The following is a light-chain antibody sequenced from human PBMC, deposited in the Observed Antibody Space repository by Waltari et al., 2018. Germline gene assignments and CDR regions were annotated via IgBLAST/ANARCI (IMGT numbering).Light chain of an antibody. CDR1: SRDVGGYNY. Sequence: QSALTQPPSVSGSPGQSITIPCPGTSRDVGGYNYVSWYQQHPGKAPKLMIYEVSNRPSGVSNRFSGSKSGNTASLTISGLQAEDEADYYCSTYTSSSTVVFGGGTKLTVL. CDR2: EVS. CDR3: STYTSSSTVV. V-gene: IGLV2-14*01. J-gene: IGLJ2*01.